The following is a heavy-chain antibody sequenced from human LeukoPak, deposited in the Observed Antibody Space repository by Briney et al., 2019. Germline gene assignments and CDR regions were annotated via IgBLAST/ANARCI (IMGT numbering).Heavy chain of an antibody. D-gene: IGHD5-18*01. Sequence: GGSLRLSCAASGFTVISYWMYWDRQAPGKGLVWVSRINSDGSSTSYADSVKGRFTMSRDNAKNTLYLQMNSLRAEDTAVYYCARDSGYSYVDYWGQGTLVTVSS. J-gene: IGHJ4*02. V-gene: IGHV3-74*01. CDR2: INSDGSST. CDR1: GFTVISYW. CDR3: ARDSGYSYVDY.